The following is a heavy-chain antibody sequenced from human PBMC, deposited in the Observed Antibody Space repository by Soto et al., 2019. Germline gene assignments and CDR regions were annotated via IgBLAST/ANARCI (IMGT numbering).Heavy chain of an antibody. V-gene: IGHV4-31*03. CDR2: IYNSATP. Sequence: QVQLQESGPGLVKPSQTLSLTCTVSGGSISTGGYYWSWIRQHPGKGLEWIGYIYNSATPYYYPSLKSRVTISVDTSKNQFSLKLSSVTVADTAVYYCARDPAPWGQGALVTVSS. CDR3: ARDPAP. CDR1: GGSISTGGYY. J-gene: IGHJ5*02.